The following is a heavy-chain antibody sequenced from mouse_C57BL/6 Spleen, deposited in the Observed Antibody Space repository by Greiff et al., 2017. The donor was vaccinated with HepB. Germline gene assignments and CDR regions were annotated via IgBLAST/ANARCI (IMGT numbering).Heavy chain of an antibody. CDR3: AREEGYYYGSRYWYFDV. V-gene: IGHV1-76*01. D-gene: IGHD1-1*01. CDR1: GYTFTDYY. CDR2: IYPGSGNT. J-gene: IGHJ1*03. Sequence: VQLQQSGAELVRPGASVKLSCKASGYTFTDYYINWVKQRPGQGLEWIARIYPGSGNTYYNEKFKGKATLTAEKSSSTAYMQLSSLTSEDSAVYFCAREEGYYYGSRYWYFDVWGTGTTVTVSS.